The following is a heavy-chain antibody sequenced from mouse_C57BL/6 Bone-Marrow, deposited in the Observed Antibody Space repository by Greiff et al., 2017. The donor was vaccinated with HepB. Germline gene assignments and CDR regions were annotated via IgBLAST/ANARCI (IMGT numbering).Heavy chain of an antibody. Sequence: DVMLVESGGGLVQSGRSLRLSCATSGFTFSDFYMEWVRQAPGKGLEWIAASRNKANDYTTEYSASVKGRFIVSRDTSQSILYLQMNALRAEDTAIYYCAREITTVVSWYFDVWGTGTTVTVSS. D-gene: IGHD1-1*01. CDR3: AREITTVVSWYFDV. CDR1: GFTFSDFY. J-gene: IGHJ1*03. V-gene: IGHV7-1*01. CDR2: SRNKANDYTT.